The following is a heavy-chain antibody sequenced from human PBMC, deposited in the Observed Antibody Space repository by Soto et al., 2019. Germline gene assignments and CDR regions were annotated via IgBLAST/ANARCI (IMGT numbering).Heavy chain of an antibody. CDR3: AKVLPPRGDYVWGSYRSRAFNY. CDR1: GFTFSSYG. Sequence: QVQLVESGGGVVQPGRSLRLSCAASGFTFSSYGMHWVRQAPGKGLEWVAVISYDGSNKYYADSVKGRFTISRDNSKYTPYLQMNSLRAEDTAVYYCAKVLPPRGDYVWGSYRSRAFNYWGQGTLVTVSS. D-gene: IGHD3-16*02. V-gene: IGHV3-30*18. CDR2: ISYDGSNK. J-gene: IGHJ4*02.